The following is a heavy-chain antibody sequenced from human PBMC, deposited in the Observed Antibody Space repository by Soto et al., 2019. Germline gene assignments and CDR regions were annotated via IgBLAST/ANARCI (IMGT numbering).Heavy chain of an antibody. CDR1: GYSFTSYW. CDR3: ARGSPFYDFWSGYYSSWFDP. J-gene: IGHJ5*02. V-gene: IGHV5-51*01. Sequence: LRESLKISCKGSGYSFTSYWIGWVRQMPGKGMECMGIIYPGDSDTRYSPSFQGQVTISADKSISTAYLQWSSLKASDTAMYYCARGSPFYDFWSGYYSSWFDPWGQGTLVTVSS. CDR2: IYPGDSDT. D-gene: IGHD3-3*01.